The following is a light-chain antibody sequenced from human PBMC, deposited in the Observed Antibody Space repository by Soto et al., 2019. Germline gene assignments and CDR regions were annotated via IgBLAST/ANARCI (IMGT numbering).Light chain of an antibody. CDR2: GVT. CDR1: SSDVGDSKY. Sequence: QSALTQPRSVSGSPGQSVTISCTGISSDVGDSKYVSWYQQHPGKAPKLMIFGVTKRPSGIPDRFSGSKSGNTASLTISGLQAEDEADYYCCSYAGTYTPWVFGGGTKLTVL. V-gene: IGLV2-11*01. CDR3: CSYAGTYTPWV. J-gene: IGLJ3*02.